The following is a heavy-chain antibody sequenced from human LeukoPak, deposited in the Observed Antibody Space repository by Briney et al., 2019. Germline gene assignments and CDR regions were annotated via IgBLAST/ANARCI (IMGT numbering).Heavy chain of an antibody. CDR2: ISSSGSYI. J-gene: IGHJ5*02. D-gene: IGHD1-26*01. CDR1: GFTFSSYN. Sequence: GGSLRLSCAASGFTFSSYNMNWVRQAPGKGLEWVSSISSSGSYIYYADSVKGRFTISRDNAKHSLFLQMNSLRAEDTAVYYCARFRGELLRGNWFDPWGQGTLVTVSS. V-gene: IGHV3-21*01. CDR3: ARFRGELLRGNWFDP.